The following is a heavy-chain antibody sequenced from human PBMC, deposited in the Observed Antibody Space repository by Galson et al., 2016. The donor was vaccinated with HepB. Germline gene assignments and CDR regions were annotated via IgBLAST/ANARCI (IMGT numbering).Heavy chain of an antibody. CDR3: ARVKGVGMTTVNTLDY. D-gene: IGHD4-17*01. Sequence: SVKVSCKASGFTNDYIHWVRQAPGQGPEWMRIINPNGDTTTYAQKFQGRVSMTRDTSKNQFSLKLTSVTAADTAVYYCARVKGVGMTTVNTLDYWGQGTLVTVSS. J-gene: IGHJ4*02. CDR2: INPNGDTT. V-gene: IGHV1-46*01. CDR1: GFTNDY.